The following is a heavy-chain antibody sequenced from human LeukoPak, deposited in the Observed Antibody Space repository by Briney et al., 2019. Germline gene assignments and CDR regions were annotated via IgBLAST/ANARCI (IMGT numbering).Heavy chain of an antibody. Sequence: GGSLKFSGAASGFTFKTNAISWVPQAPGKGLEGASGFGVIGGSTFYADSVKGRFTISRDNSKNTLYLQMNSLRAEDTAIYYCARECVSHYSGSGSFYGGIDSWGQGTLVTVSS. D-gene: IGHD3-10*01. V-gene: IGHV3-23*01. CDR3: ARECVSHYSGSGSFYGGIDS. J-gene: IGHJ4*02. CDR1: GFTFKTNA. CDR2: FGVIGGST.